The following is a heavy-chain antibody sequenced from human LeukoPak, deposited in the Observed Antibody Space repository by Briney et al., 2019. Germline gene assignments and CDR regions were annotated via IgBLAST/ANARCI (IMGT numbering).Heavy chain of an antibody. J-gene: IGHJ4*02. Sequence: TGGSLRLSCAASGFTFSSHAMSWVRQAPGKGLEWVSAISADSYYTYYADSVEGRFTISRDNSKNTLYLQRNRLGAEDTALYYXANXVDTSMGGNDYWGQGTLVTVSS. CDR2: ISADSYYT. D-gene: IGHD5-18*01. V-gene: IGHV3-23*01. CDR3: ANXVDTSMGGNDY. CDR1: GFTFSSHA.